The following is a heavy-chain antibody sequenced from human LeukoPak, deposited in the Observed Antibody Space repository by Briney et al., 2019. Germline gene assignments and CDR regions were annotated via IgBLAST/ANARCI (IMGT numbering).Heavy chain of an antibody. V-gene: IGHV3-48*01. CDR2: ISSSSSTI. D-gene: IGHD3-16*02. Sequence: GGSLRLSCAASGFTFSSCSMNWVRQAPGKGLEWVSYISSSSSTIYYADSVKGRFTISTDTAKNSLYLQMNSLRAEDTAVYYCARDYRYGFDIWGRGTMVTVSS. CDR1: GFTFSSCS. J-gene: IGHJ3*02. CDR3: ARDYRYGFDI.